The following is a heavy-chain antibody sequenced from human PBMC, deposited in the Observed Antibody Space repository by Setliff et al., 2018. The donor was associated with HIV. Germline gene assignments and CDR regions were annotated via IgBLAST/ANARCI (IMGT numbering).Heavy chain of an antibody. CDR2: INTSGST. D-gene: IGHD3-10*01. CDR1: GGSISSHY. J-gene: IGHJ4*02. CDR3: ARDMRHLAPLGYYFDY. V-gene: IGHV4-4*07. Sequence: PSETLSLTCTVSGGSISSHYWTWIRQPAGKGLEWIGRINTSGSTNYNPSLKSRVTISVDKSQNQFSLKLGSVTAADTAVYYCARDMRHLAPLGYYFDYWGQGTLVTVSS.